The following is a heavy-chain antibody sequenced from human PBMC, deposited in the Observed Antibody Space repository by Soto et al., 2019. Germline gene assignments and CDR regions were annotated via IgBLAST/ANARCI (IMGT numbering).Heavy chain of an antibody. CDR1: GGTFSSYA. CDR3: AICPGGWIYYYGMDV. CDR2: IIPIFGTA. V-gene: IGHV1-69*12. D-gene: IGHD5-12*01. J-gene: IGHJ6*02. Sequence: QVQLVQSGAEVKKPGSSVKVSCKASGGTFSSYAISWVRQAPGQGLEWMGGIIPIFGTANFAQNFQGRVTITAAESTNTALMGLRLLGGAGRAVCYGAICPGGWIYYYGMDVWGQGTTVSVSS.